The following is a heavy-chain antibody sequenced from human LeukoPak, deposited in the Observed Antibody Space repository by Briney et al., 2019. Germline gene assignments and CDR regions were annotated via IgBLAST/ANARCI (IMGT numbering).Heavy chain of an antibody. D-gene: IGHD3-22*01. V-gene: IGHV4-31*03. CDR1: GGSISSGGYY. CDR3: ARGGDYYDSSGYFY. Sequence: SQTLSLTCTVSGGSISSGGYYGSWIRQHPGKGLEWIGYIYYSGSTYYNPSLKSRVTISVDTSKNQFSLKLSSVTAADTAVYYCARGGDYYDSSGYFYWGQGTLVTVSS. J-gene: IGHJ4*02. CDR2: IYYSGST.